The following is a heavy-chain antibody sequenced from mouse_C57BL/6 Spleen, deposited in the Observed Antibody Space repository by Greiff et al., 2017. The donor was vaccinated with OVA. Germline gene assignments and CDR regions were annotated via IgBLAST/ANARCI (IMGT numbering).Heavy chain of an antibody. J-gene: IGHJ3*01. CDR3: ARTRGEYDVNSWFAY. V-gene: IGHV1-53*01. D-gene: IGHD2-3*01. CDR2: INPSNGGT. Sequence: QVQLQQSGTELVKPGASVKLSCKASGYTFTSYWMHWVKQRPGQGLEWIGNINPSNGGTNYNEKFKSKATLTVDKSSSTAYMQLSSLTSEDSAVDYCARTRGEYDVNSWFAYWGQGTLVTVSA. CDR1: GYTFTSYW.